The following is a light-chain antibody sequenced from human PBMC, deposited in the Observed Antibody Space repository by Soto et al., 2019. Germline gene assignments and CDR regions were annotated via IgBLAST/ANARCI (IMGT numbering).Light chain of an antibody. CDR2: DVS. J-gene: IGLJ1*01. CDR1: SSVVGGYNY. V-gene: IGLV2-11*01. CDR3: CSYAGSFNYV. Sequence: QSVLTQPRPVSGSPGQAVTISCTVTSSVVGGYNYVSWYQQHPGKAPKLMIYDVSKRPSGVPDRFSGSKSGNTASLTISGLQAEDEADYYSCSYAGSFNYVFGTGTKVTVL.